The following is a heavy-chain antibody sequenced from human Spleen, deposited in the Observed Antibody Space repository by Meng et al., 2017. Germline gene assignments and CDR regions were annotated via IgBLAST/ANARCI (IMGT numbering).Heavy chain of an antibody. J-gene: IGHJ4*02. CDR2: ISSSSSYI. CDR1: GFTFSSYS. V-gene: IGHV3-21*01. CDR3: VSENYGDYFDY. Sequence: GESLKISCAASGFTFSSYSMNWVRQAPGKGLEWVSSISSSSSYIYYADSVKGRFTISRDNAKNSLYLQMNSLRAEDTAVYYCVSENYGDYFDYWGQGAQVTVSS. D-gene: IGHD4-17*01.